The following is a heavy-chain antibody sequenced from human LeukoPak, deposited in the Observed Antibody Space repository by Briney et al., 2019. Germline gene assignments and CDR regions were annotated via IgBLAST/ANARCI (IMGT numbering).Heavy chain of an antibody. Sequence: PGGSLRLSCAASGFTFSSYGMSWVRQAPGKGLEWVSAISGSGGSTYYADSVKGRFTISRDNSKNTLYLQMNSLRAEDTAVYYCAKDGLPTTVTWGYYFDYWGQGTLVTVSS. CDR3: AKDGLPTTVTWGYYFDY. D-gene: IGHD4-17*01. V-gene: IGHV3-23*01. J-gene: IGHJ4*02. CDR1: GFTFSSYG. CDR2: ISGSGGST.